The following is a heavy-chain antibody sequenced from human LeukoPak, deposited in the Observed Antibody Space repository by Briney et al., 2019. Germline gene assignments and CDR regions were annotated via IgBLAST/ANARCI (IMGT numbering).Heavy chain of an antibody. D-gene: IGHD1-20*01. J-gene: IGHJ4*02. CDR3: ARVRGITGIRSTFDY. CDR2: LNTDGSRT. V-gene: IGHV3-74*01. Sequence: GGSLRLSCAASGFIFRNYWMHWVRQAPGKGLVWVSRLNTDGSRTSYADSAKGRFTTSRDNTKNTLYLQMNSLRAEDTAVYYCARVRGITGIRSTFDYWGQGTLVTVSS. CDR1: GFIFRNYW.